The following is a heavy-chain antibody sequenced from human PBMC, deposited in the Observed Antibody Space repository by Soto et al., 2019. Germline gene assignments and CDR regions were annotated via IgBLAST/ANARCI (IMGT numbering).Heavy chain of an antibody. CDR1: GYAFTTYG. J-gene: IGHJ4*02. Sequence: QVHLVQSGAEVKKPGASVKVSCKGSGYAFTTYGITWVRQAPGQGLEWMGWISAHNGNTNYTLKLQGRVTVTRDTSTSTAYMERRSLRSDDTAVYYCARGRDGDYWGQGALVTVSS. D-gene: IGHD6-6*01. V-gene: IGHV1-18*01. CDR3: ARGRDGDY. CDR2: ISAHNGNT.